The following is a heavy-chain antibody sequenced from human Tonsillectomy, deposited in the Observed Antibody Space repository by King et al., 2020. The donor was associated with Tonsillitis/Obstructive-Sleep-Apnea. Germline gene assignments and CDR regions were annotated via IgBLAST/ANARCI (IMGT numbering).Heavy chain of an antibody. CDR2: ISTYNGNT. Sequence: QLVQSEAEVKKPGASVKVACRASGYTFITYGVNWVRQAPGQGLEWMGWISTYNGNTIYAQKFQGRVTMTTDTSTSTAYMELRRLRSDDTAVYYCARDSLGYCTSARCWHWFDPWGQGTLVTVAS. J-gene: IGHJ5*02. D-gene: IGHD2-2*01. V-gene: IGHV1-18*01. CDR3: ARDSLGYCTSARCWHWFDP. CDR1: GYTFITYG.